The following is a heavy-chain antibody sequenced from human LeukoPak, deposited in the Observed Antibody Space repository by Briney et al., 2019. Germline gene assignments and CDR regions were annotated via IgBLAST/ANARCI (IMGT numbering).Heavy chain of an antibody. CDR3: ARVQGYSSDYFDY. D-gene: IGHD6-19*01. Sequence: GGSLRLSCAASGFSFSTYSMNWVRQAPGKGLEWVSGINWNGGSTGYADSVKGRFTIPRDNAKNSLYLQMNSLRAEDTALYYCARVQGYSSDYFDYWGQGTLVTVSS. V-gene: IGHV3-20*04. J-gene: IGHJ4*02. CDR2: INWNGGST. CDR1: GFSFSTYS.